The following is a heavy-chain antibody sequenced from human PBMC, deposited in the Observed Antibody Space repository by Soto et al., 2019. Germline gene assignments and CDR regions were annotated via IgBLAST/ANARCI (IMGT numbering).Heavy chain of an antibody. Sequence: GGSLRLSCAASGFSIGDYWMSWVRQAPGKGLEWVANIKQDGSEKYYVDSVKGRFTISKKSAKNSLYLHMNSLRGEDTAVYYCARTEVVVVPDNFVHWGQGTLVTVSS. V-gene: IGHV3-7*01. CDR2: IKQDGSEK. J-gene: IGHJ4*02. CDR1: GFSIGDYW. D-gene: IGHD2-15*01. CDR3: ARTEVVVVPDNFVH.